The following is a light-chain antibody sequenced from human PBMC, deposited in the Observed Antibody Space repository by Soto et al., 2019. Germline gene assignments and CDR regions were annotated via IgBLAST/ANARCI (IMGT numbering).Light chain of an antibody. CDR2: GAS. Sequence: IVLTQSPATLSLSPGKRATLSCRASQNISSYLIWYQQKPGQAPRLLIYGASTRATGIPARFSGSGSGTEFTLTISSLQSEDFAVYYCHQYNDWPPSYTFGQGTKVDIK. V-gene: IGKV3-15*01. CDR3: HQYNDWPPSYT. J-gene: IGKJ2*01. CDR1: QNISSY.